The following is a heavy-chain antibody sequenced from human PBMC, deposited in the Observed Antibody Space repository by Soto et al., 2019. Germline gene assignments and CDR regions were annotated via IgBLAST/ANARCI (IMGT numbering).Heavy chain of an antibody. CDR3: AADGVYYDILTGRSPSFDY. CDR2: IVVGSGNT. J-gene: IGHJ4*02. CDR1: GFTFTSSA. D-gene: IGHD3-9*01. V-gene: IGHV1-58*01. Sequence: ASVKVSCKASGFTFTSSAVQWVRQARGQRLEWIGWIVVGSGNTNYAQKFQERVTITRDMSTSTAYMELSSLRSEDTAVYYCAADGVYYDILTGRSPSFDYWGQGTLVTVSS.